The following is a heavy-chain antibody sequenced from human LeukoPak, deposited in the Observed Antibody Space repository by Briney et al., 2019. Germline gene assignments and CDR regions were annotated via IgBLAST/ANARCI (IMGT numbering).Heavy chain of an antibody. CDR2: IYYSGST. CDR1: GGSISSGGYY. CDR3: ARGPSFIAVAANWFDP. D-gene: IGHD6-19*01. J-gene: IGHJ5*02. V-gene: IGHV4-31*03. Sequence: SETLSLTCTVSGGSISSGGYYWSWIRQHPGKGLEWIGYIYYSGSTYYNPSLKSRVTISVDTSKNQFSLKLSSVTAADTAVYYCARGPSFIAVAANWFDPWGQGTLVTVSS.